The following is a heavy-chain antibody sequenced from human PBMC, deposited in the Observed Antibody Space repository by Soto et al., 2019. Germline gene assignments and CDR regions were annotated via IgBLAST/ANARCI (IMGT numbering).Heavy chain of an antibody. J-gene: IGHJ4*02. CDR2: ISGSGGST. V-gene: IGHV3-23*01. D-gene: IGHD2-2*03. CDR1: GFTFSSYA. CDR3: AKVLVDIVVVPAGIFDY. Sequence: GGSLRLSCAASGFTFSSYAMSWVRQAPGKGLEWVSAISGSGGSTYYADSVKGRFTISRDNSKNTLYMQMNSLRAEDTDVYYCAKVLVDIVVVPAGIFDYWGQGTLVTVSS.